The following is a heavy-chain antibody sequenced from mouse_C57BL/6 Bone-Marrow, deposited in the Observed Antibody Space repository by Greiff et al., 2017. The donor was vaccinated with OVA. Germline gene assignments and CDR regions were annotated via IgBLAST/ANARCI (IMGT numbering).Heavy chain of an antibody. CDR3: ARNYGSSCVEAMDD. D-gene: IGHD1-1*01. Sequence: QVQLKQSGAELVKPGASVKISCKASGYAFSSYWMNWVKQRPGKGLEWIGQIYPGDGDTNYNGKFKGKATLTADKSSSTAYMQLSSLTSEDSAVYFCARNYGSSCVEAMDDWGQGTSVTVSS. CDR2: IYPGDGDT. V-gene: IGHV1-80*01. J-gene: IGHJ4*01. CDR1: GYAFSSYW.